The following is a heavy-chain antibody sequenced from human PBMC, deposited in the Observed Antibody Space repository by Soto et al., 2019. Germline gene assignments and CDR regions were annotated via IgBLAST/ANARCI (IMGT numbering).Heavy chain of an antibody. J-gene: IGHJ4*02. CDR2: FDPEDGET. D-gene: IGHD3-3*01. V-gene: IGHV1-24*01. CDR3: ASAYNYDFWSGYGDY. Sequence: ASVKVSCKVSGYTLTELSMHWVRQAPGKGLEWMGGFDPEDGETIYAQKFQGRVTMTEDTSTDTAYMELSSLRSEDTAVYYCASAYNYDFWSGYGDYWGQGTLVTVAS. CDR1: GYTLTELS.